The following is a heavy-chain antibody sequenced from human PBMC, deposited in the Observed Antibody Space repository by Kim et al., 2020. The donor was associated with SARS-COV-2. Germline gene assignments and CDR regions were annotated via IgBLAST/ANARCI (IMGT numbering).Heavy chain of an antibody. CDR3: ARGTDFDWLLYYYYGMDV. D-gene: IGHD3-9*01. CDR2: ISSNGGST. J-gene: IGHJ6*02. CDR1: GFTFSSYA. V-gene: IGHV3-64*01. Sequence: GGSLRLSCAASGFTFSSYAMHWVRQAPGKGLEYVSAISSNGGSTYYANSVKGRFTISRDNSKNTLYLQMGSLRAEDMAVYYCARGTDFDWLLYYYYGMDVWGQGTTVTVPS.